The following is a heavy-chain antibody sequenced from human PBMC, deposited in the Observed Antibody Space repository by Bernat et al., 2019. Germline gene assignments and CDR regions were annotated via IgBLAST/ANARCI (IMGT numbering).Heavy chain of an antibody. Sequence: QVQLVQSGAEVKKPGASVKVSCKASGYTCTSYAMHWVRQAPGQRLEWMGWINAGNGNTKYSQKFQGRVTITRDTSASTAYMELSSLRSEDTAVYYCAREKITMIVQDAFDIWGQGTMVTVSS. CDR3: AREKITMIVQDAFDI. V-gene: IGHV1-3*01. D-gene: IGHD3-22*01. J-gene: IGHJ3*02. CDR2: INAGNGNT. CDR1: GYTCTSYA.